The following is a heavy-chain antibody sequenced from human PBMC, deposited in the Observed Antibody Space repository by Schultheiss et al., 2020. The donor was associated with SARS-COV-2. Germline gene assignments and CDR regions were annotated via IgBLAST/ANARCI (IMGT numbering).Heavy chain of an antibody. CDR1: GFTFSDYA. V-gene: IGHV3-48*03. Sequence: GGSLRLSCAASGFTFSDYAMHWVRQAPGKGLEWVSYISRSDGSIYYAESVQGRFTISRDNAQNSLYLQMNSLRAEDTAVYYCAREVRYNYGYQAGYYMDVWGKGTTVTVSS. CDR2: ISRSDGSI. J-gene: IGHJ6*03. CDR3: AREVRYNYGYQAGYYMDV. D-gene: IGHD5-18*01.